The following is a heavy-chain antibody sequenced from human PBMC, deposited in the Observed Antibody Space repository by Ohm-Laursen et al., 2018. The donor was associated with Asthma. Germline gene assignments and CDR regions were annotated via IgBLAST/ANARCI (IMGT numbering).Heavy chain of an antibody. CDR3: ARALADSSGYYVGFDY. CDR2: ISTASSFI. D-gene: IGHD3-22*01. V-gene: IGHV3-21*01. Sequence: SLRLSCAASGYTFSRYSIHWVRQIPGKGLEWVASISTASSFIYYADSVKGRFTISRDNSKNTLYLQMNSLRAEDTAVYYCARALADSSGYYVGFDYWGQGALVTVSS. CDR1: GYTFSRYS. J-gene: IGHJ4*02.